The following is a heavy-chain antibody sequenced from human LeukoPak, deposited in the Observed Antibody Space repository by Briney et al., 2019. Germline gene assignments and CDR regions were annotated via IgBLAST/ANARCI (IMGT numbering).Heavy chain of an antibody. CDR3: ARSITMARVDI. J-gene: IGHJ3*02. CDR2: IYTGGDT. D-gene: IGHD3-10*01. V-gene: IGHV3-53*01. Sequence: PGGSLRLSCAASGFTVSTNYLNWVRQAPGKGLEWVSIIYTGGDTYYADSVKGRFTISRDESKNTLYLQMSSLRVEDTATYYCARSITMARVDIWGQGTMVTVSS. CDR1: GFTVSTNY.